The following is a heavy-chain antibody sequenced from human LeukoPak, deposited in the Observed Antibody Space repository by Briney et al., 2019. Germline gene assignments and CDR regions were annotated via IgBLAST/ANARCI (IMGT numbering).Heavy chain of an antibody. CDR2: IIPIFGTA. CDR1: GGTFSSYA. Sequence: GASVKVSCKASGGTFSSYAISWVRQAPGQGLEWMGGIIPIFGTANYAQKFQGRVTITADESTSTAYMELSSLRSEDTAVYYCASCGDYGPFDYWGQGTLVTVSS. V-gene: IGHV1-69*13. D-gene: IGHD4-17*01. CDR3: ASCGDYGPFDY. J-gene: IGHJ4*02.